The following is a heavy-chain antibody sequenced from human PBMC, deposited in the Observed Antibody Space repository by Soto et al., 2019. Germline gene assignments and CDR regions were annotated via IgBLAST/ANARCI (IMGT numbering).Heavy chain of an antibody. Sequence: QVQLVQSGAEVKKPGSLVKVSCKASGGTFSSYTISWVRQAPGQGLEWMGRIIPILGIANYAQKFQGRVTITADKSTSTAYMELSSLRSEDTAVYYCARGGYNWNDVEYFDYWGQGTLVTVSS. CDR3: ARGGYNWNDVEYFDY. V-gene: IGHV1-69*02. CDR2: IIPILGIA. CDR1: GGTFSSYT. D-gene: IGHD1-20*01. J-gene: IGHJ4*02.